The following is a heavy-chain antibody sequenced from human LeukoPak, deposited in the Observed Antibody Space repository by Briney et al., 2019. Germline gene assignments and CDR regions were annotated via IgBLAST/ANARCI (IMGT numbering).Heavy chain of an antibody. V-gene: IGHV4-39*07. D-gene: IGHD6-13*01. Sequence: PSETLSLTCTISGGSITSTSHYWGWIRQPPGKGLEWIGSIHYSGSTYYNPSLKSRVTISVDTSKNQFSLSLTSVTAADTAVYYCARGIRYGNDYWGQGTPVTVSS. CDR1: GGSITSTSHY. J-gene: IGHJ4*02. CDR3: ARGIRYGNDY. CDR2: IHYSGST.